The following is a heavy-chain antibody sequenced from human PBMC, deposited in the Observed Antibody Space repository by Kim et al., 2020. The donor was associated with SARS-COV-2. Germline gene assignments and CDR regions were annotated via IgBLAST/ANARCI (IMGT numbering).Heavy chain of an antibody. CDR2: ISAYNGNT. CDR3: ASPLRPPEVYYYGMDV. J-gene: IGHJ6*02. CDR1: GYTFTSYG. V-gene: IGHV1-18*01. Sequence: ASVKVSCKASGYTFTSYGISWVRQAPGQGLEWMGWISAYNGNTNYAQKLQGRVTMTTDTSTSTAYMELRSLRSDDTAVYYCASPLRPPEVYYYGMDVWGQGTTVTVSS.